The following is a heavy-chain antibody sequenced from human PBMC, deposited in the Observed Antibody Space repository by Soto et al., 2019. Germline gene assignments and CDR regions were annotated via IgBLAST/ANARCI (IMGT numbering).Heavy chain of an antibody. CDR1: GYSFTSYW. D-gene: IGHD3-22*01. J-gene: IGHJ4*02. V-gene: IGHV5-51*01. CDR3: ARHRYFDSSSYWF. Sequence: PGESLRNSCECSGYSFTSYWIGWVRQMPGKGLEWMAIIYLGDSNTRYSPSFQGQVTISAYKSISTAYLQWSSLKASDTAIYYCARHRYFDSSSYWFWGQGPLVPVCS. CDR2: IYLGDSNT.